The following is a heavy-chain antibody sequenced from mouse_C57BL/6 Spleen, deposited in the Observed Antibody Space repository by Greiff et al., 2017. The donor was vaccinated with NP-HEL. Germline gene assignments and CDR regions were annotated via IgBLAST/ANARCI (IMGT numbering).Heavy chain of an antibody. D-gene: IGHD2-4*01. CDR1: GYTFTSYW. J-gene: IGHJ1*03. CDR2: IHPNSGST. CDR3: ARQGGLPSSYWYFDV. Sequence: QVQLKQPGAELVKPGASVKLSCKASGYTFTSYWMHWVKQRPGQGLEWIGMIHPNSGSTNYNEKFKSKATLTVDKSSSTAYMQLSSLTSEDSAVYYCARQGGLPSSYWYFDVWGTGTTVTVSS. V-gene: IGHV1-64*01.